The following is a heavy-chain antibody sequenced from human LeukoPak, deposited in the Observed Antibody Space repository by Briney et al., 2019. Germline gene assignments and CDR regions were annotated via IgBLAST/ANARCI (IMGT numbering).Heavy chain of an antibody. D-gene: IGHD3-22*01. CDR2: IYSGGST. CDR3: ARDCRYYYDSSGYYLCY. Sequence: GGSLRLSCAASGFTVSSNYMTWVRQAPGKGLEWVSVIYSGGSTYYADSVKGRFTISRDNSKNTLYLQMNSLRAEDTAVYYCARDCRYYYDSSGYYLCYWGQGTPVTVSS. CDR1: GFTVSSNY. V-gene: IGHV3-66*01. J-gene: IGHJ4*02.